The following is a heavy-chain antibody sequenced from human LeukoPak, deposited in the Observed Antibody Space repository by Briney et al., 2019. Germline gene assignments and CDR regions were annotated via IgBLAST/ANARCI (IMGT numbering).Heavy chain of an antibody. Sequence: PGGSLRLSCAASGFTFSDYYMSWIRQAPGKGPEWVSYISSSGSTIYYADSVKGRFTISRDNAKNSLYLQMNSLRAEDTAVYYCARDRGVDIVAAITWGQGTLVTVSS. CDR3: ARDRGVDIVAAIT. CDR1: GFTFSDYY. CDR2: ISSSGSTI. J-gene: IGHJ5*02. V-gene: IGHV3-11*01. D-gene: IGHD5-12*01.